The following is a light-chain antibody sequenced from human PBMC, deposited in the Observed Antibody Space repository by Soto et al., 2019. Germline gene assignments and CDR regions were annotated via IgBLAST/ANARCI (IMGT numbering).Light chain of an antibody. CDR3: HQYDDWPPGYT. V-gene: IGKV3-15*01. J-gene: IGKJ2*01. CDR1: QIISDN. Sequence: EIVLTQSPATLSVSPGERATLSCRASQIISDNLAWYQQKRGQAPRLLIHSASTRATGIPARFSGSGSGTEFTLTISSLQSEDFAVYYCHQYDDWPPGYTFGQGTKLEI. CDR2: SAS.